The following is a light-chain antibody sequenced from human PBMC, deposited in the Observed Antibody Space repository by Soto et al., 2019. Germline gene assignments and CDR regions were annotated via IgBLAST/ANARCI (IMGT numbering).Light chain of an antibody. CDR2: DVS. V-gene: IGLV2-11*01. CDR1: SRDVGGYHY. Sequence: QSALTQPRSVSGSPGQSVTISCTGTSRDVGGYHYVSWYQQHPGKARKLMIYDVSKRPSGVPDRFSGSKSGNTASLTISGLQAEDEADYYFCSYAGSNYVFGTGTKLTVL. CDR3: CSYAGSNYV. J-gene: IGLJ1*01.